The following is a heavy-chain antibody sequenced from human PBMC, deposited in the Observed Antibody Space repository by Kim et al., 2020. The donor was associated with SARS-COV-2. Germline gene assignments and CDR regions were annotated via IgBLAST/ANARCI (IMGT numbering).Heavy chain of an antibody. D-gene: IGHD6-6*01. CDR2: IYYSGST. CDR3: ARAGATRYSSSLANWFDP. J-gene: IGHJ5*02. V-gene: IGHV4-30-4*01. Sequence: SETLSLTCTVSGGSISSGDYYWSWIRQPPGKGLEWIGYIYYSGSTYYNPSLKSRVTISVDTSKNQFSLKLSSVTAADTAVYYCARAGATRYSSSLANWFDPWGQGTLVTVSS. CDR1: GGSISSGDYY.